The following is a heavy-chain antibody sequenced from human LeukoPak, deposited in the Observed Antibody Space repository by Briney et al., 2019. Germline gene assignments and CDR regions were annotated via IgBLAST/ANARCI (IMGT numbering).Heavy chain of an antibody. V-gene: IGHV5-51*01. Sequence: GESLKISCKISGYRLTDNWIGWVRQVPGKGLEWMGLIYPGDSDTRYSPSFQGQVTFSVDMSISTAYLQLSGLRASDTAIYYCVRFGLTSSLDYWGQGTLVTVSS. J-gene: IGHJ4*02. CDR2: IYPGDSDT. CDR1: GYRLTDNW. CDR3: VRFGLTSSLDY. D-gene: IGHD6-13*01.